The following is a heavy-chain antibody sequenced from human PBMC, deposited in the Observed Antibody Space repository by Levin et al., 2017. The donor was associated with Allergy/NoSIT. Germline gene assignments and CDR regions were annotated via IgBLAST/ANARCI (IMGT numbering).Heavy chain of an antibody. J-gene: IGHJ4*02. CDR3: AQRQWSNYGY. CDR1: GFSLSTVAVA. V-gene: IGHV2-5*01. D-gene: IGHD4-11*01. CDR2: IYGNDDK. Sequence: SGPTLVKPTQTLTLTCSFSGFSLSTVAVAVGWIRPPPGKALEWLALIYGNDDKRYSPSLKSRLTITKDTSRNQVVLTMTNVDPVDTGTYYCAQRQWSNYGYWGQGILVTVSS.